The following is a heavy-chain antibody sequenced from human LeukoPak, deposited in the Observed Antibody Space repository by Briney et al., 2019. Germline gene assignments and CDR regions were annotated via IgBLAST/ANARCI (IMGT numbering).Heavy chain of an antibody. CDR2: ISGRGGNT. J-gene: IGHJ6*03. D-gene: IGHD5-12*01. Sequence: GGSLRHSRAASGFTFSSYAMSWVRQAPGKGLEWVSAISGRGGNTYHADSVKGRFTISRDNSKNTLYLQMNSLRAEDTAVYYCAKDGWYSGYDREWYYYYYYYMDVWGKGTTVTVSS. V-gene: IGHV3-23*01. CDR1: GFTFSSYA. CDR3: AKDGWYSGYDREWYYYYYYYMDV.